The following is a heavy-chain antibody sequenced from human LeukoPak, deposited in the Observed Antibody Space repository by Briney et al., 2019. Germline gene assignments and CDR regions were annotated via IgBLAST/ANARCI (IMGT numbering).Heavy chain of an antibody. CDR2: IYYSGST. J-gene: IGHJ4*02. CDR1: GGSISSSSYY. V-gene: IGHV4-39*01. D-gene: IGHD1-26*01. Sequence: SETLSVTCTVSGGSISSSSYYWGWIRQPPGKGLEWIGSIYYSGSTYYNPSLKSRVTISVDTSKNQFSLKLSSVTAADTAVYYCARGSQPADWGQGTLVTVSS. CDR3: ARGSQPAD.